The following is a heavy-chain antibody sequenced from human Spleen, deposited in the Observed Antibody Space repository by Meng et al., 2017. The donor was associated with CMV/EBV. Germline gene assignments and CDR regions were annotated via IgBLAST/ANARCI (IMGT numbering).Heavy chain of an antibody. CDR3: ARLSLEYLFYFDY. J-gene: IGHJ4*02. D-gene: IGHD3-3*01. Sequence: TVSGGSISSDAAYWSWIRQHPGKGLEWIGNKHHSGSTYYNPSLKSRVTISEDSSKNQFSLKLSSVTAADTAVYYCARLSLEYLFYFDYWGQGALVTVFS. CDR1: GGSISSDAAY. V-gene: IGHV4-31*02. CDR2: KHHSGST.